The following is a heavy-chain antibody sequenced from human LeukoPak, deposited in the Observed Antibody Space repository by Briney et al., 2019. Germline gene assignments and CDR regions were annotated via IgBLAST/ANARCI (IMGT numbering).Heavy chain of an antibody. J-gene: IGHJ4*02. CDR1: GFTFSSYG. CDR2: ISGSGGST. Sequence: GGSLILSCAASGFTFSSYGMSWVRQAPGKGLEWVSAISGSGGSTYYADSVKGRFTISRDNSKNTLYLQMNSLRAEDTAVYYCATLLATITPYFDYWGQGTLVTVSS. CDR3: ATLLATITPYFDY. V-gene: IGHV3-23*01. D-gene: IGHD5-24*01.